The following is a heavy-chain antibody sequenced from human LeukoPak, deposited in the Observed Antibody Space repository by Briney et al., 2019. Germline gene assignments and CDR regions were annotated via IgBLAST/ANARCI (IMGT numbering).Heavy chain of an antibody. J-gene: IGHJ5*02. CDR3: ARAYCSGGSCYSSRGMFDP. Sequence: SETLSLTCTVSGGSISSSSYYWGWIRQPPGKGLEWIAYIYYSGSTNYNPSLKSRVTISVDTSKNQFSLKLCSVTAADTAVYFCARAYCSGGSCYSSRGMFDPWGHGTLVTVSS. CDR1: GGSISSSSYY. V-gene: IGHV4-61*05. CDR2: IYYSGST. D-gene: IGHD2-15*01.